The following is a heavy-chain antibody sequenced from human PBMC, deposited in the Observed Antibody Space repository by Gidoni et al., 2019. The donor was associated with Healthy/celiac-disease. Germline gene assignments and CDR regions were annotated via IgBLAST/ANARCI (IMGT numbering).Heavy chain of an antibody. Sequence: EVQLVESGGGLVQPGGSLGLSCAASGFPVSRNYMSWARQAPGKGLEWVSVIYSGCSTYYADSVKGIFTISRDNSKNTLYLQMNSLRAEDTAVYYCARDLRVWSGHSPGDYYYYGMDVWGQGTTVTVSS. CDR1: GFPVSRNY. V-gene: IGHV3-66*01. CDR3: ARDLRVWSGHSPGDYYYYGMDV. CDR2: IYSGCST. D-gene: IGHD3-3*01. J-gene: IGHJ6*02.